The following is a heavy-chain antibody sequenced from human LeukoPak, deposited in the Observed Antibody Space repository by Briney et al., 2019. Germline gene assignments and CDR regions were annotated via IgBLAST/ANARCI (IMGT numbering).Heavy chain of an antibody. CDR1: GFTFSSFG. J-gene: IGHJ6*02. Sequence: GGSLRLSCAASGFTFSSFGMHWVRQAPGKGLEWVAVVSYDGSHEYYADSVKGRFTISRDSSKNTLYLQMNSLRAEDTAMYYCTKSAVAGTHYYDYGMDVWGQGTTVTVSS. V-gene: IGHV3-30*18. CDR2: VSYDGSHE. D-gene: IGHD6-19*01. CDR3: TKSAVAGTHYYDYGMDV.